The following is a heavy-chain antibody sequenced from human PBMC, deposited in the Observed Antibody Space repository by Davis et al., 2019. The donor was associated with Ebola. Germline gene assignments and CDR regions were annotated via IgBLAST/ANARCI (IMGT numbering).Heavy chain of an antibody. CDR2: ISGSGGRT. CDR3: AKRDSGNDSDFYYYMDV. CDR1: GSTFSSYA. V-gene: IGHV3-23*01. D-gene: IGHD5-12*01. J-gene: IGHJ6*03. Sequence: GSLRPSCAASGSTFSSYAMSWVRQTPGKGLEWVSVISGSGGRTYYADSVKGRLTISRDNSKNTLYLQMNSLRAEDTAVYYCAKRDSGNDSDFYYYMDVWGKGTTVTVSS.